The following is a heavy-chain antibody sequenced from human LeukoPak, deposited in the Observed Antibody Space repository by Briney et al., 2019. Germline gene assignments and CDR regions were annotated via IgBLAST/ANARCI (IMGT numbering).Heavy chain of an antibody. V-gene: IGHV3-21*06. D-gene: IGHD3-9*01. Sequence: GGSLRLSCAASGFTFSSYTMNWVRQAPGKGLEWVSSISSSSSYIYYADSVKGRFTISRDNAKNSLYLQMNSLRAEDTAVYYCARDTYDILTGYYKWTFDIWGQGTMVTVSS. J-gene: IGHJ3*02. CDR1: GFTFSSYT. CDR2: ISSSSSYI. CDR3: ARDTYDILTGYYKWTFDI.